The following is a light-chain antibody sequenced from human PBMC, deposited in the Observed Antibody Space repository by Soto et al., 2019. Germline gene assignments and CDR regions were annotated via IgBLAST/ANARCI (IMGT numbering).Light chain of an antibody. Sequence: DIQMTQSPSTLSASVGDRFTITFRASESISGYLAWYQQKPGKAPKLLIYDVSSLESGVPSRFSGSGSGTEFTLTISSLQPDDFATYYCQHLVTFGQGTKVDI. CDR1: ESISGY. J-gene: IGKJ1*01. CDR3: QHLVT. V-gene: IGKV1-5*01. CDR2: DVS.